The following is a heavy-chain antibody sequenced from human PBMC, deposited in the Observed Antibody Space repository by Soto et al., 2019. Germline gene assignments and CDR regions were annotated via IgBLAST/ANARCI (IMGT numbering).Heavy chain of an antibody. V-gene: IGHV3-9*01. J-gene: IGHJ6*02. D-gene: IGHD3-10*01. CDR1: GFTFDDYA. CDR2: ISWNSGSI. CDR3: AKDTAITYGMDV. Sequence: PGGSLRLSCAASGFTFDDYAMHWVRQAPGKGLEWVSGISWNSGSIGYADSVKGRFTISRDNAKNSLYLQMNSLRAEDTALYYCAKDTAITYGMDVWGQGTTVTVS.